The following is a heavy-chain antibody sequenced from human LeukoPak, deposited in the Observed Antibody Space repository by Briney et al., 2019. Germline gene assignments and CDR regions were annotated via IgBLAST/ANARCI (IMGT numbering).Heavy chain of an antibody. CDR2: ISGSGGST. D-gene: IGHD4-11*01. J-gene: IGHJ4*02. Sequence: GGSLRLSCAASGFAFSSYAMSWVRQAPGKGLEWVSAISGSGGSTYYADSVKGRFTISRDNSKNTLYLQMNSLRAEDTAVYYCARSDYPYPWYFDYWGQGTLITVSS. V-gene: IGHV3-23*01. CDR3: ARSDYPYPWYFDY. CDR1: GFAFSSYA.